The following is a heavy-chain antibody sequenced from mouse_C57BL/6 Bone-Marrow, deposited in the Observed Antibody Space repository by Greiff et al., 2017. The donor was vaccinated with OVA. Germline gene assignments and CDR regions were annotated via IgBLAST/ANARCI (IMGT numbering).Heavy chain of an antibody. CDR2: ISSGSSTI. V-gene: IGHV5-17*01. CDR1: GFTFSDYG. J-gene: IGHJ1*03. CDR3: ARINDWYFDV. Sequence: EVKVVESGGGLVKPGGSLKLSCAASGFTFSDYGMHWVRQAPEQGLEWVAYISSGSSTIYYADTVKGRFPISRDNAKNTLFLQMTSLKSEDTAMYYCARINDWYFDVWGTGTTVTVSA.